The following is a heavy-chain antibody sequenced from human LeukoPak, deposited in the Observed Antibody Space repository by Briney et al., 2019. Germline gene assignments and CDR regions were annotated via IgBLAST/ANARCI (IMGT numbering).Heavy chain of an antibody. J-gene: IGHJ5*02. CDR1: GGSISSSDSY. CDR2: IYYSGNT. CDR3: ARVMAARREDLNWFDP. V-gene: IGHV4-39*07. Sequence: SETLSLTCTVSGGSISSSDSYWGWIRQPPGKGLEWIGSIYYSGNTYNPSLKSRVTISVDTSKNQFSLNLTSVTAADTAVYYCARVMAARREDLNWFDPWGQGTLVTVSS. D-gene: IGHD6-6*01.